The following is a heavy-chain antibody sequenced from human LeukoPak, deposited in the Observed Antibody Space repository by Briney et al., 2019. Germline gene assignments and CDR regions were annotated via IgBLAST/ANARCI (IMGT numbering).Heavy chain of an antibody. CDR3: AKDKGLHSSSWYEDAFDI. D-gene: IGHD6-13*01. V-gene: IGHV3-9*01. CDR2: ISWNSGSI. CDR1: GFTFDDYA. Sequence: GRSLRLSCAASGFTFDDYAMHWVRQAPGKGLEWVSGISWNSGSIGYADSVKGRFTISRDNAKNSLYLQMNSLRAEDTALYYCAKDKGLHSSSWYEDAFDIWGQGTMVTVSS. J-gene: IGHJ3*02.